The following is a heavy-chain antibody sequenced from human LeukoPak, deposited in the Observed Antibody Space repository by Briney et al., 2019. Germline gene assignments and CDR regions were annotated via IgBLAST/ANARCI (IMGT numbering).Heavy chain of an antibody. V-gene: IGHV1-46*01. Sequence: GASVKVSCKASGYTFTSYYMHWVRQAPGQGLEWMGIINPSGGSTSYAQKFQGRVTMTRDTSISTAYMELSRLRSDDTAVYYCARDYLLYDTSGYYYLLRYWGQGTLVTVSS. CDR3: ARDYLLYDTSGYYYLLRY. J-gene: IGHJ4*02. D-gene: IGHD3-22*01. CDR2: INPSGGST. CDR1: GYTFTSYY.